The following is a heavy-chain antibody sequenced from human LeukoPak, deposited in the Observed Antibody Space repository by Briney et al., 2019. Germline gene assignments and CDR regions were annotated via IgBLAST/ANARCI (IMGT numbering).Heavy chain of an antibody. J-gene: IGHJ4*02. Sequence: PGGSLRLSCAASGFTFSSYGMHWFRQAPGKGLEWVAFIRYDGSNKYYADSVKGRFTISRDNSKNTLYLQMNSLRAEDTAVYYCAKREDTLDIPSYLDYWGQGTLVTVSS. CDR1: GFTFSSYG. V-gene: IGHV3-30*02. D-gene: IGHD2-2*03. CDR2: IRYDGSNK. CDR3: AKREDTLDIPSYLDY.